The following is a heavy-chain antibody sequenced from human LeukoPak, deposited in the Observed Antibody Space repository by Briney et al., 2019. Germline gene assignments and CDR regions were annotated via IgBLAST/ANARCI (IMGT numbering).Heavy chain of an antibody. D-gene: IGHD2-2*01. J-gene: IGHJ6*02. V-gene: IGHV1-18*04. Sequence: ASVTVSCKASGYTFTNYGFSWVRQAPGQGLEGMGWISTYSGNTNYAQQLQGRVTMTSDTSTSTVYMELRSLRSDDTAVYYCARGYCRSTSCHEPPLYGMDVWGQGTTVTVS. CDR2: ISTYSGNT. CDR1: GYTFTNYG. CDR3: ARGYCRSTSCHEPPLYGMDV.